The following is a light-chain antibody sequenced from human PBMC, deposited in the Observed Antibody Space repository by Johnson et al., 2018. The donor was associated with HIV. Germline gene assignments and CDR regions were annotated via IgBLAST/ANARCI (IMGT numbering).Light chain of an antibody. CDR3: GTWDNSLSAGV. J-gene: IGLJ1*01. CDR1: SSNIGNNY. Sequence: SVLTQPPSVSAAPGQKVTISCSGSSSNIGNNYASWYQQVPGTAPKLLIYDNHKRPSGIPDRFSGSKSGTSATLGITGLQTGDEADYYCGTWDNSLSAGVFGTGTKVTVL. V-gene: IGLV1-51*01. CDR2: DNH.